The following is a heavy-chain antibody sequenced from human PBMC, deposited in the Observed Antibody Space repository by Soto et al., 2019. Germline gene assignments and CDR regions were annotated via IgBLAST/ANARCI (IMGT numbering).Heavy chain of an antibody. Sequence: PLETLSLTCTVSGGSISSSSYYWGWIRQPPGKGLEWIGSIYYSGSTYYNPSLKSRVTISVDTSKNQFSLKLSSVTAADTAVYYCARPTTYYDILTGYYSYYGMDVWGQGTTVTVSS. V-gene: IGHV4-39*01. CDR1: GGSISSSSYY. J-gene: IGHJ6*02. CDR2: IYYSGST. CDR3: ARPTTYYDILTGYYSYYGMDV. D-gene: IGHD3-9*01.